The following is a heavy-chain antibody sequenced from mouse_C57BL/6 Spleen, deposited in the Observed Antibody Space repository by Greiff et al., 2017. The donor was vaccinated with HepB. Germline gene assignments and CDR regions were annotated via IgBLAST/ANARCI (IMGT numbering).Heavy chain of an antibody. CDR1: GFTFSSYG. Sequence: EVKLVESGGDLVKPGGSLKLSCAASGFTFSSYGMSWVRQTPDKRLEWVATISSGGSYTYYPDSVKGRFTISRDNAKNTLYLQMSSLKSEDTAMYYCARHGGTVVATGYYAMDYWGQGTSVTVSS. CDR3: ARHGGTVVATGYYAMDY. D-gene: IGHD1-1*01. V-gene: IGHV5-6*01. J-gene: IGHJ4*01. CDR2: ISSGGSYT.